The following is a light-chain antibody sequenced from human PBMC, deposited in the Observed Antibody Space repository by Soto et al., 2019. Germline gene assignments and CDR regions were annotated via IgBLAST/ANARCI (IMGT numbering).Light chain of an antibody. Sequence: EIVLTQSPGTLSLSPGERATLSCRASQSISSSYLAWYQQKSGQAPRLLIYRPSRMATVIPDRFSGSRSGTDFTPTISRLVPEDWALYDCQQYGSSPFTFGPGTKVDI. V-gene: IGKV3-20*01. CDR2: RPS. J-gene: IGKJ3*01. CDR3: QQYGSSPFT. CDR1: QSISSSY.